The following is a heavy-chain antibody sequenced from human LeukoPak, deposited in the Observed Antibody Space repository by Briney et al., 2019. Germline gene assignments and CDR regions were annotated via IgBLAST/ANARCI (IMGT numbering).Heavy chain of an antibody. CDR1: GASISSYY. Sequence: SETLSLTCTVSGASISSYYWSWIRQSPGKGLEWIGYIYYSGSTNYNPSLKSRVTISVDTSKNQFSLKLSSVTAADTAVYYCARGASAFDYWGQGTLVTVSS. J-gene: IGHJ4*02. V-gene: IGHV4-59*01. CDR3: ARGASAFDY. CDR2: IYYSGST.